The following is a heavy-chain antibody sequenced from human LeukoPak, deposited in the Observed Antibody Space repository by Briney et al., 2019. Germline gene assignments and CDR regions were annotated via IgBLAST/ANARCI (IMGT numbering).Heavy chain of an antibody. V-gene: IGHV3-23*01. Sequence: VSLRLSCAASAFSCSTYTMNWVPPAPGQGLKWVSATIVTGASTYYTDSVKGRFTISRDNCKNTLYLQINALRAEDKAVYCCANRPLDYWGEGTVVTVSS. J-gene: IGHJ4*02. CDR1: AFSCSTYT. CDR3: ANRPLDY. CDR2: TIVTGAST.